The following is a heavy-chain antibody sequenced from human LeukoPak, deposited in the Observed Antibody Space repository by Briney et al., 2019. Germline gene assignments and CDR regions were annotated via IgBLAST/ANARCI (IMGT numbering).Heavy chain of an antibody. D-gene: IGHD3-9*01. J-gene: IGHJ6*02. CDR1: GFTFSSYA. CDR3: AKHYDILTDYGMDV. CDR2: ISGSGGST. Sequence: GGSLRLSCAASGFTFSSYAMSWVRQAPGKGLEWVSAISGSGGSTYYADSVKGRFTISRDNSKNTLYLQMNSLRAEDTAVYYCAKHYDILTDYGMDVWGQGTTVTVSS. V-gene: IGHV3-23*01.